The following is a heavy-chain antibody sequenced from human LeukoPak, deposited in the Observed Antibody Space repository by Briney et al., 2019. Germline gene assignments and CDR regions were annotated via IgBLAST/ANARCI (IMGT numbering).Heavy chain of an antibody. CDR2: ITGTSTYI. CDR1: GFTFSIYS. V-gene: IGHV3-21*01. J-gene: IGHJ4*02. CDR3: ARVGIVGATTGFDY. D-gene: IGHD1-26*01. Sequence: GGSLRLSCAASGFTFSIYSMNWVRQAPGKGLEWVSSITGTSTYIYYADSVKGRFTVSRDNAKNSLYLQMNSLRAEDTAVYYCARVGIVGATTGFDYWGQGTLVTVSS.